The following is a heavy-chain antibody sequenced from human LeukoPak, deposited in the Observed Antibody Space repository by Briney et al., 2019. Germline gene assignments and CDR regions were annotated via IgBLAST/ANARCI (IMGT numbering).Heavy chain of an antibody. CDR1: GGTFSRYA. V-gene: IGHV1-69*04. J-gene: IGHJ6*02. D-gene: IGHD5-12*01. CDR2: INPSIGIV. Sequence: GASVKVSCKASGGTFSRYAISWVRQAPGQGLEWMGRINPSIGIVNYAQKFQGRVTITADKSTSTAYMELSSLRSEDTAVYYCARVPSGYTPNANYYYYGMDVWGQGTTVTVSS. CDR3: ARVPSGYTPNANYYYYGMDV.